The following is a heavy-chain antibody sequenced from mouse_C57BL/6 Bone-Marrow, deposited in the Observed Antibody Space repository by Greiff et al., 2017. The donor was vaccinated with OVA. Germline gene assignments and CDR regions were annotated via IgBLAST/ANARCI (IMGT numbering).Heavy chain of an antibody. CDR3: TREGGSYWYCDV. D-gene: IGHD3-1*01. CDR2: IDPSDSET. V-gene: IGHV1-52*01. J-gene: IGHJ1*03. CDR1: GYTFTSYW. Sequence: QVQLQQPGAELVRPGSSVKLSCKASGYTFTSYWMHWVKQRPIQGLEWIGNIDPSDSETHYNQKFKDKATLTVDKSYSTAYMQLSSLTSEDSAVYYCTREGGSYWYCDVWGTGTTVTVSS.